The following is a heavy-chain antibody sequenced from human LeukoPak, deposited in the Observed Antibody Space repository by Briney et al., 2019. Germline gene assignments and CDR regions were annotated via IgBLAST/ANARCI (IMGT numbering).Heavy chain of an antibody. J-gene: IGHJ4*02. D-gene: IGHD5-18*01. CDR3: AREFGYSYGLVDY. CDR1: GRTFSSYA. CDR2: IIPILGIA. V-gene: IGHV1-69*04. Sequence: SVKVSCKASGRTFSSYAISWVRQAPGQGLEWMGRIIPILGIANYAQKFQGRVTITADKSTSTAYMELSSLRSEDTAVYYCAREFGYSYGLVDYWGQGTLVTVSS.